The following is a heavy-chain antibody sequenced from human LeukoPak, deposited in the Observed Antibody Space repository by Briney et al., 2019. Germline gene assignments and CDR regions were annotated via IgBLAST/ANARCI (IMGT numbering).Heavy chain of an antibody. CDR1: GCTFSRYV. J-gene: IGHJ4*02. Sequence: PGGSLKLSCGASGCTFSRYVMSWVRQAPGKGLEWVSAIGGSGRRTYYGDSVRGRFTISRDNSENTLLLQMNSLIADDTAVDYFANAQRVGLGYCPGGSCSSFDYWGPGALLTVSS. CDR2: IGGSGRRT. CDR3: ANAQRVGLGYCPGGSCSSFDY. D-gene: IGHD2-15*01. V-gene: IGHV3-23*01.